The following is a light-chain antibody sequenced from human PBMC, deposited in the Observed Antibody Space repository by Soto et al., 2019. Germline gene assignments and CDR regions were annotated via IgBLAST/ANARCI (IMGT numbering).Light chain of an antibody. V-gene: IGKV3-20*01. CDR1: QSVSSIS. CDR2: GAS. CDR3: QQYGSASWT. Sequence: EIVLTQPPGTLSLSPGERATLSCRASQSVSSISLAWYQQKPGQAPRLLMYGASSRATSSLDRFSGSGSGTDFTITVNRLEPEDSAVYHCQQYGSASWTFGQGTKVEIK. J-gene: IGKJ1*01.